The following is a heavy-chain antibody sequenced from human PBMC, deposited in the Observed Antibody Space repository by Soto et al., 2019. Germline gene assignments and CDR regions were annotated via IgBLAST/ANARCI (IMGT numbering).Heavy chain of an antibody. CDR1: GFTFSNAW. CDR2: IKSKTDGGTT. D-gene: IGHD3-9*01. V-gene: IGHV3-15*01. J-gene: IGHJ4*02. Sequence: GSLRLSCAASGFTFSNAWMSWVRQAPGKGLEWVGRIKSKTDGGTTDYAAPVKGRFTISRDDSKNTLYLQMNSLKTEDTAVYYCTTDGSILTGNNFDYWGQGTLVTVSS. CDR3: TTDGSILTGNNFDY.